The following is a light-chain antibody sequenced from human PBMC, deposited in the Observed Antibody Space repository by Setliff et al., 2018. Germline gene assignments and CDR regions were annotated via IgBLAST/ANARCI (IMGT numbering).Light chain of an antibody. CDR2: DVS. J-gene: IGLJ2*01. CDR1: RTDIGAYDY. CDR3: SSYTSSSTFVV. V-gene: IGLV2-14*03. Sequence: QSVLIQPVSVSGSPGQAITISCTGTRTDIGAYDYVSWYQRHPDRGPKMLIYDVSYRPSGVSDRFSGSKSGNTASLTISGLQADDEADYYCSSYTSSSTFVVFGGGTKVTVL.